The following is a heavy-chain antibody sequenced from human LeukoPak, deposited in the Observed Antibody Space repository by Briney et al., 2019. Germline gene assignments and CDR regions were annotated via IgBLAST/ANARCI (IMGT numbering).Heavy chain of an antibody. CDR1: GGSVSNYY. D-gene: IGHD6-6*01. Sequence: PSETLSLTCSVSGGSVSNYYWSWIRQPPGKGLEWIGYVYYTGSTNYNPSLKSRVTMFEDKSKNQFSLRLYSVTVADTAVYYCARHFAYSSSSYFNYWGQGSLVTVSS. V-gene: IGHV4-59*08. CDR3: ARHFAYSSSSYFNY. CDR2: VYYTGST. J-gene: IGHJ4*02.